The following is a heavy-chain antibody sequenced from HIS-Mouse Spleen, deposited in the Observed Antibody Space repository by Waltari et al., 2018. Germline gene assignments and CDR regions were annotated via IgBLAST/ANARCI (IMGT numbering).Heavy chain of an antibody. CDR2: IYYSGST. Sequence: QLQLQESGPGLVKPSETLSLTCTASGVSISSSSYYWGWIRQPPGKGLEWIGSIYYSGSTYYNPSLKSRVTISVDTSKNQFSLKLSSVTAADTAVYYCARDPRWNDGIDYWGQGTLVTVSS. CDR1: GVSISSSSYY. V-gene: IGHV4-39*07. CDR3: ARDPRWNDGIDY. J-gene: IGHJ4*02. D-gene: IGHD1-1*01.